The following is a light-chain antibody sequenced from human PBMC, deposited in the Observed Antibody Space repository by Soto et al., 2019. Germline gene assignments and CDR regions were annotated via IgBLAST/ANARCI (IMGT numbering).Light chain of an antibody. CDR3: QQYKNWPMYT. Sequence: EVLLTQSPGTLSVSPGEGATLSFSSSQSVGSNLAWYQQKPGQAPRLLVYGASTRATGIPARFSGSGSGTEFTLTISSLQSEDFAVYYCQQYKNWPMYTFGQETRLEIK. CDR1: QSVGSN. CDR2: GAS. V-gene: IGKV3-15*01. J-gene: IGKJ5*01.